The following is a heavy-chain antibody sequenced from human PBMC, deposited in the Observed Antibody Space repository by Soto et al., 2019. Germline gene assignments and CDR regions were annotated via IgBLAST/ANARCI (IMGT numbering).Heavy chain of an antibody. CDR3: AKGPDGSGYYHNWFDS. CDR2: ISRTGDSA. V-gene: IGHV3-23*01. J-gene: IGHJ5*01. CDR1: GFSFSDYA. Sequence: EVHLLESGGALVQPGGSLTLSCAASGFSFSDYAMSWVRQAPGKGLEWVSSISRTGDSAYYSDSVKGRFASSRHRSKNRLSLQITSLRVEDTAVYYCAKGPDGSGYYHNWFDSWGQGTLITVSS. D-gene: IGHD3-22*01.